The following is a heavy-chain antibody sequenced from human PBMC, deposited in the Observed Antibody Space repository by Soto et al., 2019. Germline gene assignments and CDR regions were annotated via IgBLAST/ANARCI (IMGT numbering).Heavy chain of an antibody. Sequence: PGGSLRLSCAASGFIFSSSWMTWVRQAPGKXLEWVANIKPDGSEVYYADSMKGRFTISRDNARNSLYLQMSSLRAEDTAVYYCARESLLKSIPIYRYFYYAMDVWGQGPTVTVSS. CDR1: GFIFSSSW. V-gene: IGHV3-7*03. CDR2: IKPDGSEV. CDR3: ARESLLKSIPIYRYFYYAMDV. J-gene: IGHJ6*01. D-gene: IGHD2-2*02.